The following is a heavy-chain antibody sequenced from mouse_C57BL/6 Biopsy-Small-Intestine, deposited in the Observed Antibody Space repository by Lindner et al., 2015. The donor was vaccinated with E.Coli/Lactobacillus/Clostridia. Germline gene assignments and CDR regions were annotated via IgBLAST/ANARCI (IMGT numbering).Heavy chain of an antibody. Sequence: VQLQESGPVLVKPGASVKMSCKASGYTFTDYYMNWVKQGHGKGLEWIGVINPYSGDTTYNQKFKGKATLTVDKSSSTAYMELNSLTSEGSVVYYCAREGGSAYDYWGQGTTLTVSS. CDR2: INPYSGDT. J-gene: IGHJ2*01. CDR1: GYTFTDYY. V-gene: IGHV1-19*01. D-gene: IGHD1-1*01. CDR3: AREGGSAYDY.